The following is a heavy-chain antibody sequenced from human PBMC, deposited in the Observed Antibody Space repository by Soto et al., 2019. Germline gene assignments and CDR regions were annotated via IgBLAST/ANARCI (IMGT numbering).Heavy chain of an antibody. CDR1: GYTFTDYY. V-gene: IGHV1-2*04. CDR2: ITPNSGGT. CDR3: PRDHSNYYYGSGSYGYYYGMDV. Sequence: VPVKASSKASGYTFTDYYMHWARQAPGQGLEGMGWITPNSGGTNYAQKFQGWVTMTRDSSISTAYMELRRLRSDDTAVYYSPRDHSNYYYGSGSYGYYYGMDVWGQGTTVTVSS. J-gene: IGHJ6*02. D-gene: IGHD3-10*01.